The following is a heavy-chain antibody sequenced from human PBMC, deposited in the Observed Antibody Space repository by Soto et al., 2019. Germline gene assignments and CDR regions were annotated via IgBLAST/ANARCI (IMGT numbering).Heavy chain of an antibody. V-gene: IGHV3-33*01. CDR2: IWYGGSNK. CDR1: GFTFSTYG. Sequence: PGGSLRLSCAPSGFTFSTYGMHWVRQAPGKGLEWVAVIWYGGSNKYYADSVKGRFTISRDNSKNTLYLQMNSLRAEDTDVYYCARGDLTAQLWYYYYYGMDVWRQGTTVTVSS. D-gene: IGHD5-18*01. CDR3: ARGDLTAQLWYYYYYGMDV. J-gene: IGHJ6*02.